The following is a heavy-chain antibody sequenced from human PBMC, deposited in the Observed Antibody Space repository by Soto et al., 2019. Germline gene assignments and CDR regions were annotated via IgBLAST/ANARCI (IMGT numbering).Heavy chain of an antibody. J-gene: IGHJ6*02. CDR2: IYYSVST. D-gene: IGHD4-17*01. CDR1: GGSISSGDYQ. Sequence: QVQLQESGPGLVKPSQTLSLTCTVSGGSISSGDYQWSWIRQPPGKGLEWIGNIYYSVSTYYNSSLKSRVTISVDTSKNQFSLKLNSVTAADTAVYYCARRRGTTYYYGMDVWGQGTTVTVSS. CDR3: ARRRGTTYYYGMDV. V-gene: IGHV4-30-4*01.